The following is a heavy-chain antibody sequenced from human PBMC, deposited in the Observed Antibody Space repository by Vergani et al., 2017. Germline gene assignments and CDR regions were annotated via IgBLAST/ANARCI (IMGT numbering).Heavy chain of an antibody. J-gene: IGHJ6*02. CDR3: ARDKMVVVAATPDTYYYYGMDV. CDR2: ISGSGGST. Sequence: EVQLLESGGGLVQPGGSLRLSCAASGFTFSSYAMSWVRQAPGKGLEWVSAISGSGGSTYYADSVKGRFTISRDNSKNTLYLQMNSLRSEDTAVYYCARDKMVVVAATPDTYYYYGMDVWGQGTTVTVSS. D-gene: IGHD2-15*01. CDR1: GFTFSSYA. V-gene: IGHV3-23*01.